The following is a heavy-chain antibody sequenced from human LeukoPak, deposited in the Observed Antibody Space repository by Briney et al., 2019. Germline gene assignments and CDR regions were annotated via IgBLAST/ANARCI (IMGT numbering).Heavy chain of an antibody. CDR1: QSIVSSRY. Sequence: GGSLRLSCAASQSIVSSRYMSWVRQAPGKGLEWGSLIYDGGKTYYTDSVKGRFTISRDNFKNTLYLQMNNLRAEDTAVYFCGRDDADVKNYGIQYWGQGTLVTVSS. D-gene: IGHD5-24*01. CDR3: GRDDADVKNYGIQY. J-gene: IGHJ4*02. V-gene: IGHV3-53*01. CDR2: IYDGGKT.